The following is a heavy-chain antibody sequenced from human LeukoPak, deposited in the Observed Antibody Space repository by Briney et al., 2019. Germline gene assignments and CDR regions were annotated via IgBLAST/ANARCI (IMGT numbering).Heavy chain of an antibody. CDR3: AKDRYYYGSGSYHSSNWFDP. V-gene: IGHV3-23*01. J-gene: IGHJ5*02. CDR1: GFTFSSYA. Sequence: GGSLRLSCVASGFTFSSYAMSWVRQAPGKGLEWVSAISGSGGSTYYADSVKGRFTISRDNSKNTLYLQMNSLRAEDTAVYYCAKDRYYYGSGSYHSSNWFDPWGQGTLVTVSS. CDR2: ISGSGGST. D-gene: IGHD3-10*01.